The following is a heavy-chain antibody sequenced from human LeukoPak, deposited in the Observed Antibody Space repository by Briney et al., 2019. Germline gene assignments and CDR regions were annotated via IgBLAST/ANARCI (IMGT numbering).Heavy chain of an antibody. CDR1: GGSISSSSYY. V-gene: IGHV4-39*07. CDR2: IYYSGST. D-gene: IGHD6-13*01. Sequence: SETLSLTCTVSGGSISSSSYYWGWIRQPPGKGLEWIGSIYYSGSTYYNPSLKSRVTISVDTSKNQFSLKLSSVTAADTAVYYCARDAAPHIAAPGYNWFDPWGQGTLVTVSS. J-gene: IGHJ5*02. CDR3: ARDAAPHIAAPGYNWFDP.